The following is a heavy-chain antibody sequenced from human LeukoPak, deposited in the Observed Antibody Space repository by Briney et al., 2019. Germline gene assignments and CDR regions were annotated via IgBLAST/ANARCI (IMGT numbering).Heavy chain of an antibody. J-gene: IGHJ4*02. Sequence: SETLSLTCSVSGVSIDSYHWSWIRQPPGKGLEWIGYFYYTGSTNYSPSFEGRVAISEDTSKNQISLRLTSVTAADTAVYYCAGRTAATTRPFDYWGQGTLVTVSS. CDR1: GVSIDSYH. D-gene: IGHD2-21*02. CDR3: AGRTAATTRPFDY. V-gene: IGHV4-59*01. CDR2: FYYTGST.